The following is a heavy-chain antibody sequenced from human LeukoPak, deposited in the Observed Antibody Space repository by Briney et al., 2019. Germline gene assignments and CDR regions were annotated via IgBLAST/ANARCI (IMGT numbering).Heavy chain of an antibody. CDR3: VTQRITMVRGVNQDI. CDR2: ISSSSSYI. CDR1: GFTFSSYS. D-gene: IGHD3-10*01. V-gene: IGHV3-21*01. J-gene: IGHJ3*02. Sequence: GGSLRLSCAASGFTFSSYSMNWVRQAPGKGLEWVSSISSSSSYIYYADSVKGRFTISRDNAKNSLYLQMNGLRAEDTAVYYCVTQRITMVRGVNQDIWGQGTMVTVSS.